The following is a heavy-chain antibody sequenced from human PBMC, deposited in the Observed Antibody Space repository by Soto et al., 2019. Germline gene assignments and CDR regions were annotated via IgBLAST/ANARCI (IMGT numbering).Heavy chain of an antibody. D-gene: IGHD2-15*01. J-gene: IGHJ6*02. CDR2: ISSSSSYI. V-gene: IGHV3-21*01. Sequence: GWSLRLSCAASGFTFSSYSMNWVRQAPGKGLEWVSSISSSSSYIYYADSVKGRFTISRDNAKNSLYLQMNSLRAEDTAVYYCARVVDLYDPPYYSGMDVWGQGTTVTVSS. CDR1: GFTFSSYS. CDR3: ARVVDLYDPPYYSGMDV.